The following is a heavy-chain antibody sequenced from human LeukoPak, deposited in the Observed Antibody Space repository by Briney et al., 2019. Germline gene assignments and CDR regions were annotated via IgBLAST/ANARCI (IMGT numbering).Heavy chain of an antibody. CDR3: ASRRITIFGVASNDAFDI. CDR2: IYYSGIT. Sequence: SETLSLTCTVSGGSISSGYYYWSWIRQPPGKGLEWIGYIYYSGITYYNPSLKSRVTISVDTSKNQFSLKLSSVTAADTAVYSCASRRITIFGVASNDAFDIWGQGTMVTVSS. J-gene: IGHJ3*02. CDR1: GGSISSGYYY. D-gene: IGHD3-3*01. V-gene: IGHV4-30-4*08.